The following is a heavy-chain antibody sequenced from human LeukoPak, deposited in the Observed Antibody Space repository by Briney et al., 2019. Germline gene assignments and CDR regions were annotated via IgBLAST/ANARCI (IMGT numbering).Heavy chain of an antibody. CDR1: GGSISSSSYY. CDR2: IYHNGNT. Sequence: PSETLSLTCTVSGGSISSSSYYWGWIRQPPGKGLEWIGSIYHNGNTYYNPSLKSRVTISVDTSKNEFSLKLSSVTAADTAVYYCARAYHSSWYLNWFDPWGQGTLVTVSS. V-gene: IGHV4-39*07. CDR3: ARAYHSSWYLNWFDP. J-gene: IGHJ5*02. D-gene: IGHD6-13*01.